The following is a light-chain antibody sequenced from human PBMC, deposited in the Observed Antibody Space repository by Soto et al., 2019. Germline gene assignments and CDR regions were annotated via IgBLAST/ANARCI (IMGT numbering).Light chain of an antibody. CDR2: GNS. CDR3: QSYDSSLSGLV. Sequence: QAVVTQPPSVSGAPGQRVTISCTGSSSNIGAGYDVHWYQQLPGTAPKLLIYGNSNRPSGVPDRFSGSKSGTSASLSITGLQPEDEADYYCQSYDSSLSGLVFGTGTKVTVL. J-gene: IGLJ1*01. CDR1: SSNIGAGYD. V-gene: IGLV1-40*01.